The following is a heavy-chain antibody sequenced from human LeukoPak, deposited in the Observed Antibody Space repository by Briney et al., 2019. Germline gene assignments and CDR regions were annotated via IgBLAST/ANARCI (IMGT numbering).Heavy chain of an antibody. Sequence: GGSLRLSCAASGFTFSSYAMSWVRQAPGKGLEWVSAISGSGGSTYYADSVKGRFTISRDNSKNTLYLQVNSLRAEDTAVYYCAKAPDIVVVPARFDYWGQGTLVTVSS. CDR3: AKAPDIVVVPARFDY. V-gene: IGHV3-23*01. D-gene: IGHD2-2*01. CDR2: ISGSGGST. CDR1: GFTFSSYA. J-gene: IGHJ4*02.